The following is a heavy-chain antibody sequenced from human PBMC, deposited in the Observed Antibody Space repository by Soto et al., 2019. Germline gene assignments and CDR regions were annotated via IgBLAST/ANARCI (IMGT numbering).Heavy chain of an antibody. CDR2: IYYSGST. V-gene: IGHV4-59*01. CDR1: GGSISSYY. Sequence: PSETLSLTCTVSGGSISSYYWSWIRQPPGKGLEWIGYIYYSGSTNYNPSLKSRVTISVDTSKNQFSLKLSSVTAADTAVYYCARDTQYYDFWSGYYTDYYYYGMDVWGQGTTVTVSS. CDR3: ARDTQYYDFWSGYYTDYYYYGMDV. J-gene: IGHJ6*02. D-gene: IGHD3-3*01.